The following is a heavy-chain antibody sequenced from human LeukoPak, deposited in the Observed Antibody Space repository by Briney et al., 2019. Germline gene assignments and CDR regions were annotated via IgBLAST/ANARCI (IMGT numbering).Heavy chain of an antibody. V-gene: IGHV4-39*01. CDR1: GGSISSSSYY. D-gene: IGHD2-2*01. J-gene: IGHJ4*02. Sequence: SETLSLTCTVSGGSISSSSYYWGWIRQPPGKGPEWIGSIYYSGSTYYNPSLKSRVTISVDTSKNQFSLKLSSVTAADTAVYYCASVLKYQLLYYFDYWGQGTLVTVSS. CDR3: ASVLKYQLLYYFDY. CDR2: IYYSGST.